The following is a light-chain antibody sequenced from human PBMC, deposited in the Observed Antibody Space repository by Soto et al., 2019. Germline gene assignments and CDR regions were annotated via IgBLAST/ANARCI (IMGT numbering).Light chain of an antibody. Sequence: SMSVYGKDIDPITRRKSQSISSYLNWYQRKPGKAPKLLIYAASSLQSGVPSRFSGSGSGTDFTLTIRSLQHEEFATHYSHEGSSTPAGRFAEGTKVDIK. J-gene: IGKJ1*01. CDR1: QSISSY. V-gene: IGKV1-39*01. CDR3: HEGSSTPAGR. CDR2: AAS.